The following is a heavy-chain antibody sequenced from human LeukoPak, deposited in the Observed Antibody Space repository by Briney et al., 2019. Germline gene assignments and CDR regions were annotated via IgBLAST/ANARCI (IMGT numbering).Heavy chain of an antibody. CDR1: GFTFGSYT. J-gene: IGHJ3*02. Sequence: AGGSLRLSCAASGFTFGSYTMNWVRQAPGKGLEWVSYIISSTSSITYADSVKGRFTISRDNAKNSLYLQMNSLRDEDSAVYYCVRDHLWAFDIWGQGTMVTVSS. CDR2: IISSTSSI. V-gene: IGHV3-48*02. CDR3: VRDHLWAFDI. D-gene: IGHD3-10*01.